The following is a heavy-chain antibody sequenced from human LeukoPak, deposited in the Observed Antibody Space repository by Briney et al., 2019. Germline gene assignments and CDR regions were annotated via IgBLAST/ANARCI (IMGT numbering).Heavy chain of an antibody. Sequence: GASVKVSCKASGYTFTSYYMHWVRQAPGQGLEWMEIINPSGGSTSYAQKFQGRVTMTRDTSTSTVYMELSSLRSEDTAVYYCARGLSRLASLFATVTTRRQGWYDPWGQGTLVTVSS. CDR1: GYTFTSYY. D-gene: IGHD4-17*01. CDR2: INPSGGST. CDR3: ARGLSRLASLFATVTTRRQGWYDP. V-gene: IGHV1-46*01. J-gene: IGHJ5*02.